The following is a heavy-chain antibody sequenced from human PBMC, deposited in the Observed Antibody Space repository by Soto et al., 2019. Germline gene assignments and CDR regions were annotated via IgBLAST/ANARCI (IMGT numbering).Heavy chain of an antibody. CDR3: ARDYSDGSSWCFDP. V-gene: IGHV3-33*01. J-gene: IGHJ5*02. CDR1: GFTFSSYG. CDR2: IWYDGSNK. D-gene: IGHD6-13*01. Sequence: GGSLRLSCAASGFTFSSYGMHWVRQAPGKGLEWVAVIWYDGSNKYYADSVKGRFTISRDNSKNTLYLQMNSLRAEDTAVYYWARDYSDGSSWCFDPWGRETLVTVSS.